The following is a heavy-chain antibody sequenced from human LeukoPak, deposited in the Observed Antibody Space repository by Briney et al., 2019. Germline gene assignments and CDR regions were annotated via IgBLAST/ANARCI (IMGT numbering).Heavy chain of an antibody. CDR1: GFSLSSGYY. V-gene: IGHV4-38-2*02. J-gene: IGHJ5*02. CDR2: IYHGGST. CDR3: ARTYYYGSGSSYFDP. Sequence: SETLSLTCTVSGFSLSSGYYWGWIRQPPGKGLEWIGSIYHGGSTHYNPSLKSQVTISVDTSKNQFSLNLTSVTAADTAVYYCARTYYYGSGSSYFDPWGRGTLVTVSS. D-gene: IGHD3-10*01.